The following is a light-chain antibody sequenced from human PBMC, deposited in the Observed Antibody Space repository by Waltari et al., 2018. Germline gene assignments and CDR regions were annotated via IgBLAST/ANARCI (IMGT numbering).Light chain of an antibody. V-gene: IGLV1-40*01. Sequence: QSVLTQPPSVSGAPGQRATISCVGDWSNIGIQYKVQWYQQLPGTAPKRLIYHATNRPSGVPDRFSGSKSGTSASLAIAGLQVEDEGDYYCQSYGSTLSAYVFGTGTKVTVL. CDR3: QSYGSTLSAYV. J-gene: IGLJ1*01. CDR2: HAT. CDR1: WSNIGIQYK.